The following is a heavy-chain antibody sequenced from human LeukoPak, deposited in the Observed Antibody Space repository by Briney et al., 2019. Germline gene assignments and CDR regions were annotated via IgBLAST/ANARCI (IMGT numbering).Heavy chain of an antibody. Sequence: GESLKISCKGSGYSFTNYWISWVRQMPGKGLEWMGKIDPSDSYANYSPSFQGHVTTSADKSITTAYLQWGSLKASDTAMYYCARDYYDSSGSDAFDIWGQGTMVTVYS. V-gene: IGHV5-10-1*01. CDR3: ARDYYDSSGSDAFDI. CDR1: GYSFTNYW. D-gene: IGHD3-22*01. J-gene: IGHJ3*02. CDR2: IDPSDSYA.